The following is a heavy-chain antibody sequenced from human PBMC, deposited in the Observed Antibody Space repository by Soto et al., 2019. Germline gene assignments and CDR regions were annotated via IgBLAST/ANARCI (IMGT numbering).Heavy chain of an antibody. Sequence: ASVKVSCKASGYTFTSYGTSWVRQAPGQGLEWMGWISAYNGNTNYAQKLQGRVTMTTDTSTSTAYMELRSLRSDDTAVYYCARDSPSITMVRGVIDYYYYGMDVWGQGTTVTVSS. CDR1: GYTFTSYG. CDR2: ISAYNGNT. D-gene: IGHD3-10*01. CDR3: ARDSPSITMVRGVIDYYYYGMDV. J-gene: IGHJ6*02. V-gene: IGHV1-18*01.